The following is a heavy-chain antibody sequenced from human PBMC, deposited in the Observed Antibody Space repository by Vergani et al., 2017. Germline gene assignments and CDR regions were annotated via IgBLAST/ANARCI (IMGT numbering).Heavy chain of an antibody. CDR1: GGSFSGYY. D-gene: IGHD3-16*01. CDR2: INHSGST. Sequence: QVQLQQWGAGLLKPSETLSLTCAVYGGSFSGYYWSWIRKPPGKGLEWIGEINHSGSTNYNPSLKSRVTISVDTSKNQFSLKLSSVTAADTAVDYCARGRGGYYYYMDVWGKXP. V-gene: IGHV4-34*01. CDR3: ARGRGGYYYYMDV. J-gene: IGHJ6*03.